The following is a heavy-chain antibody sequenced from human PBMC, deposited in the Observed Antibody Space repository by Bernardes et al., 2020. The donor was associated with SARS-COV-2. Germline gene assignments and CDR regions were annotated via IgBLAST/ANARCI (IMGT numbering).Heavy chain of an antibody. CDR3: ARLPWLQLWLQGFYFDF. Sequence: GGSLRLSCAASGFTFSDYYMSWIRQAPGKGPAWVSYIDRSGSIRHYADSVKGRFTISRDNAKNSLYLQMNSLRAEDTAVFYCARLPWLQLWLQGFYFDFWGRGTLVTVSS. D-gene: IGHD5-18*01. CDR2: IDRSGSIR. V-gene: IGHV3-11*01. J-gene: IGHJ4*02. CDR1: GFTFSDYY.